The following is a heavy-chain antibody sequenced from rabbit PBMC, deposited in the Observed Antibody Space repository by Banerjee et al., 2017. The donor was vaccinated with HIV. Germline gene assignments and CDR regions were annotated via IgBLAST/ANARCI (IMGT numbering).Heavy chain of an antibody. CDR3: ARGSAGYGETLTRLNL. CDR2: IYAGSSGST. Sequence: QSLEESGGDLVKPGASLTLTCTASGFSFSSYYWICWVRQAPGKGLEWIACIYAGSSGSTYYASWAKGRFTISKTSSTTVTLQMTSLTAADTATYFCARGSAGYGETLTRLNLWGQGTLVTVS. D-gene: IGHD1-1*01. J-gene: IGHJ3*01. CDR1: GFSFSSYYW. V-gene: IGHV1S40*01.